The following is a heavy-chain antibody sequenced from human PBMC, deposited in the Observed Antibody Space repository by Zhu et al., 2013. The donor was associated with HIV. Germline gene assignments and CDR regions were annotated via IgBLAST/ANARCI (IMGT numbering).Heavy chain of an antibody. V-gene: IGHV4-30-4*01. CDR3: ARAAGTYSPNDS. D-gene: IGHD2-8*01. CDR2: TSYVGST. CDR1: GGSISSSSHY. Sequence: QVQLQESGPGLLKPSETLSLTCTVSGGSISSSSHYWSWIRQPPGKGLEWIGDTSYVGSTHYNPSLKSRIIISVDTSKNQFSLKLTSVTAADTAVYYCARAAGTYSPNDSWGQGALVTVSS. J-gene: IGHJ4*02.